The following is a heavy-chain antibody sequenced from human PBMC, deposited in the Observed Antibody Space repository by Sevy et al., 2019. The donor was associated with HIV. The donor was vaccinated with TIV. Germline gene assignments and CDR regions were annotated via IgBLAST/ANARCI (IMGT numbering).Heavy chain of an antibody. CDR3: ARDGGTLTSPGYFDY. D-gene: IGHD4-17*01. J-gene: IGHJ4*02. Sequence: SETLSLTCAVSGDSISGGTYSWNWIRQPPGNGLEWIGYIFHSGHTYYNPSLKSRVTISVDTAKNQFSLKVESVTAADTAVDYCARDGGTLTSPGYFDYWGQGTLVTVSS. CDR1: GDSISGGTYS. V-gene: IGHV4-30-2*01. CDR2: IFHSGHT.